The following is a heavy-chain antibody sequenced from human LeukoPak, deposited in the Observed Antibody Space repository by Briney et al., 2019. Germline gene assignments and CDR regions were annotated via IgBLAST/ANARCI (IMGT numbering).Heavy chain of an antibody. CDR3: AVGYQLLNNYYYGMDV. D-gene: IGHD2-2*01. CDR2: TYYRSKWYN. V-gene: IGHV6-1*01. Sequence: SQTLSLTCAISGDSVSSNSAAWNWIRQSPSRGHEWLVRTYYRSKWYNDYAVSVKSRITINPDTSKNQFSLQLNSVTPEDTAVYYCAVGYQLLNNYYYGMDVWGQGTTVTVSS. CDR1: GDSVSSNSAA. J-gene: IGHJ6*02.